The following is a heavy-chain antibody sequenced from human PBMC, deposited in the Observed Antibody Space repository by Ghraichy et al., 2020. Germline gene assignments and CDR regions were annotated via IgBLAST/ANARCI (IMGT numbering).Heavy chain of an antibody. CDR2: IYYSGST. J-gene: IGHJ4*02. D-gene: IGHD2-2*01. V-gene: IGHV4-61*01. CDR1: GGSVSSGSYY. CDR3: ARAWSEGVGVPAAFDY. Sequence: SETLSLTCTVSGGSVSSGSYYWSWIRQPPGKGLEWIGYIYYSGSTNYNPSLKSRVTISVDTSTNQFSLKLRSVTAADTAVYYCARAWSEGVGVPAAFDYLGKGSLVAVS.